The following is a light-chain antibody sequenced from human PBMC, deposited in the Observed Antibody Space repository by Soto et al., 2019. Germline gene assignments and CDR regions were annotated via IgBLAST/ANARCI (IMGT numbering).Light chain of an antibody. J-gene: IGLJ1*01. CDR1: SSNIGSLS. CDR3: APWNGTLNGLYV. Sequence: QSVLTQPPSASGTPGQRVTISCSGSSSNIGSLSVDWYQHLPGTAPKLLIYSDYQRPSGVPDRFSGSKSGTSASLAISGLHSEDDADYYCAPWNGTLNGLYVFGTGTKLTVL. V-gene: IGLV1-44*01. CDR2: SDY.